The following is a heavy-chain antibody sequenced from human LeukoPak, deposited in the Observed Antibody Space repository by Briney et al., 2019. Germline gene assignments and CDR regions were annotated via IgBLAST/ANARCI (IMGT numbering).Heavy chain of an antibody. CDR2: IIPILGIA. Sequence: ASVKVSCKASGYTFTSYYMHWVRQAPGQGLEWMGRIIPILGIANYAQKFQGRVTITADKSTSTAYMELSSLRSEDTAVYYCARDKASYDSSGYWRYWGQGTLVTVSS. V-gene: IGHV1-69*04. CDR1: GYTFTSYY. CDR3: ARDKASYDSSGYWRY. D-gene: IGHD3-22*01. J-gene: IGHJ4*02.